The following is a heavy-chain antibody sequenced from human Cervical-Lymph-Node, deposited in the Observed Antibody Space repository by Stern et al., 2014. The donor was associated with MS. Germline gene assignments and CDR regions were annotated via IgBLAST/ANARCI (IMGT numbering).Heavy chain of an antibody. J-gene: IGHJ2*01. D-gene: IGHD4-11*01. CDR1: GGSITNRDY. CDR3: ARGVTAVTNYVPNWCFDL. CDR2: VYYSGIT. Sequence: QLVESGPGLVKPSETLSLTCTVSGGSITNRDYWGWIRQSPGKGLEWIGSVYYSGITYYRPSLKSRATISIDTSRNQFFLRLTSVTATDTAVYFCARGVTAVTNYVPNWCFDLWGRGTLVTVSS. V-gene: IGHV4-39*02.